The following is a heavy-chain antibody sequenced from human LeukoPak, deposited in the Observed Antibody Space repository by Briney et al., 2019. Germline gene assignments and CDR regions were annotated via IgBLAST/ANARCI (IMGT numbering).Heavy chain of an antibody. CDR2: INNGGGVI. V-gene: IGHV3-11*01. D-gene: IGHD3-3*01. CDR3: VVQAGLTYYVISFDS. CDR1: RLKISDYS. J-gene: IGHJ5*01. Sequence: GGSLRLSCAASRLKISDYSMSWIRQSPGKGLEWVSSINNGGGVIQYANSVKGRFTISRDNTKNSLYLQMNSLTAEDTAVYYCVVQAGLTYYVISFDSWGQGTLVTVSS.